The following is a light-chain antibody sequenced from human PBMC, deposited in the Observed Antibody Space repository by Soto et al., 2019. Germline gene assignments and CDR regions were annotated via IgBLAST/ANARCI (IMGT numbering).Light chain of an antibody. CDR2: EGS. J-gene: IGLJ1*01. V-gene: IGLV2-23*01. CDR3: CSYAGRV. Sequence: QSVLTQPASVSGSPGQSITISCTGTSSDVGSYNLVSWYQQHPGKAPKLTIYEGSKRPSGVSNRFSGSKSGNTASLTISGLQAEDEADYYCCSYAGRVFGTGTKVTVL. CDR1: SSDVGSYNL.